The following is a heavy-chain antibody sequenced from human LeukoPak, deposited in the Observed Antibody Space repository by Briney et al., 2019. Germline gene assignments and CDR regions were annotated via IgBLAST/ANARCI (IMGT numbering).Heavy chain of an antibody. D-gene: IGHD1-26*01. V-gene: IGHV3-48*01. CDR2: ISSSSSTI. J-gene: IGHJ6*03. CDR3: ARDVLGRSYMDV. Sequence: PGRSLRLSCAASGFTFSSYSMNWVRQAPGKGLEWVSYISSSSSTIYYADSVKGRFTISRDNDKNSLYLQMNSLRAEDTAVYYCARDVLGRSYMDVWGKGTTVTVSS. CDR1: GFTFSSYS.